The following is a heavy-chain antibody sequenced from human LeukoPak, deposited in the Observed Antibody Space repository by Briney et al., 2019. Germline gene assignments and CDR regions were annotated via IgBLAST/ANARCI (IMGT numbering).Heavy chain of an antibody. CDR3: ASLHRSAEYFHH. J-gene: IGHJ1*01. CDR2: IYNSGST. Sequence: PSETLSLTCSVSGCSMSSSSYYWGWIRQPPGKGLEWIGSIYNSGSTYYNPSLKSRVTISVDTSKNQFSLKLSSVTAADTAVYYCASLHRSAEYFHHWGQGTLVTVSS. CDR1: GCSMSSSSYY. V-gene: IGHV4-39*01.